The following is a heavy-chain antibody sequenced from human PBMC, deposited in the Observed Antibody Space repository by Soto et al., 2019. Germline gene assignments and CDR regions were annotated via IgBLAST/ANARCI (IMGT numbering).Heavy chain of an antibody. Sequence: QVQLVESGGGVVQPGRSLRLSCAASGFPFTTYGMHWVREGPGKGLEWVAVISYDGSNRYYADSVKGRFTISRDNSKNTLYLQMNDLSPEDTALYYCVGGQYYVDYRGQGTLVTVSS. CDR3: VGGQYYVDY. V-gene: IGHV3-30*03. CDR1: GFPFTTYG. D-gene: IGHD3-10*01. J-gene: IGHJ4*02. CDR2: ISYDGSNR.